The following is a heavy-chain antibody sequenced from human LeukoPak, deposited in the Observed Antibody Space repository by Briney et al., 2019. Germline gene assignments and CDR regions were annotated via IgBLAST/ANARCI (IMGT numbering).Heavy chain of an antibody. J-gene: IGHJ3*02. CDR3: ARGILVSGEFHDAFNI. V-gene: IGHV1-8*03. Sequence: ASVKVSCKASGYSFTDYDINWVRQAPGQGLEWMGWMTPHTGNTGNTEKFQGRITITMDTSITTAYMELHTLTSEDTAMYHCARGILVSGEFHDAFNIWGQGTMVTVSS. D-gene: IGHD4-17*01. CDR1: GYSFTDYD. CDR2: MTPHTGNT.